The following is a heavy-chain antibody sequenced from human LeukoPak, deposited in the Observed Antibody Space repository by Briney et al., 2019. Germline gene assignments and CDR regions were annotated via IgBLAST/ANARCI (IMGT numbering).Heavy chain of an antibody. J-gene: IGHJ4*02. D-gene: IGHD2-21*01. CDR1: GFTFSNYW. CDR2: INQDGSEK. V-gene: IGHV3-7*01. CDR3: ARWVSQYYFDY. Sequence: GGSLRLSCAASGFTFSNYWMSWVRQAPGKGLEWVANINQDGSEKYFVDSVKGRCTISRDNAQNSVFLQMDSLRVDDTAVYYCARWVSQYYFDYWGQGTHVTVSS.